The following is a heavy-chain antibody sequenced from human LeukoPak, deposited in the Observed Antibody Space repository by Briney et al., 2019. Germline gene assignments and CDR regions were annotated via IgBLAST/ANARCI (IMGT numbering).Heavy chain of an antibody. CDR2: INPNSGGT. CDR1: GYTFTGYY. CDR3: ATLVIAVAGGFGDY. D-gene: IGHD6-19*01. V-gene: IGHV1-2*02. Sequence: ASVKVSCKASGYTFTGYYMHWVRQAPGQGLEWMGWINPNSGGTNYAQKFQGGVTMTRDTSISTGYMKLSRLRSDDTAVYYCATLVIAVAGGFGDYWGQGTLVTVSS. J-gene: IGHJ4*02.